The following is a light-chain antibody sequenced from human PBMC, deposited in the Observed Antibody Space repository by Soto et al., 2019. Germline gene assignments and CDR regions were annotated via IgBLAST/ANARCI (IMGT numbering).Light chain of an antibody. J-gene: IGLJ2*01. V-gene: IGLV1-40*01. CDR2: NNH. CDR3: QSYDGRLTGVI. Sequence: QSVLTQPPSVSGAPGQRVTISCTGTSSNIGAGYDVHWYQQPPGAAPKLVIYNNHNRPSGVPDRFSGSKSGTSGSLAITGLQAEDEADYYCQSYDGRLTGVIFGGGTKVTVL. CDR1: SSNIGAGYD.